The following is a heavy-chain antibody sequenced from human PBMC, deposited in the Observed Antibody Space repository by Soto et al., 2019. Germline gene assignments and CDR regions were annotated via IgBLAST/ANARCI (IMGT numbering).Heavy chain of an antibody. D-gene: IGHD3-9*01. CDR1: GFTFDDHG. J-gene: IGHJ4*02. CDR3: VRDTSSGWHLKDH. V-gene: IGHV3-9*01. Sequence: EVDLVESGGGLAQPGRSLRLSCVAFGFTFDDHGMHRVRQIPGRGLEWVSGISWNSGSIGYAESVKGRFTIFRDNAKNSLYLEMNSLRQEDTALYYCVRDTSSGWHLKDHWGQGVQVSVSS. CDR2: ISWNSGSI.